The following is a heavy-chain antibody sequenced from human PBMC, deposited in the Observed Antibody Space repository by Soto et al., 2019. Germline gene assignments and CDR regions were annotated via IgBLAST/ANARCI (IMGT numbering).Heavy chain of an antibody. CDR1: GLPFSGYA. CDR3: SGVRYGVKPGQGFDP. Sequence: QGQLMESGGGVVLPGRSLRLSCIASGLPFSGYAFHWVRQAPGKGLEWVSSISHTATERFYADSVKGRFTNARSDSKKRVFLQMNGLGPADTAGFPVSGVRYGVKPGQGFDPWGQGTLVTVSS. D-gene: IGHD1-20*01. CDR2: ISHTATER. V-gene: IGHV3-30*01. J-gene: IGHJ5*02.